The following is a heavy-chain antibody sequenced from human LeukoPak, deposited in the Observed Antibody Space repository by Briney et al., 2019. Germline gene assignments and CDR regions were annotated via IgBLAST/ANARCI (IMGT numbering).Heavy chain of an antibody. D-gene: IGHD3-3*01. CDR2: IYHSGST. V-gene: IGHV4-38-2*02. Sequence: SETLSLTCTVSGYSISSGYYWGWIRQPPGKGLEWIGSIYHSGSTYYNPSLKSRVTISVDTSNNQFSLKLSSVTAADTAVYYCARRGGITSYMDVWGKGTTVTISS. CDR3: ARRGGITSYMDV. J-gene: IGHJ6*03. CDR1: GYSISSGYY.